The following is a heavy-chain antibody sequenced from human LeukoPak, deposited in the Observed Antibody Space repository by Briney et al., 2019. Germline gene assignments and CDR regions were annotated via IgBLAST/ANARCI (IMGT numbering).Heavy chain of an antibody. CDR2: IYSSGNT. CDR3: ARDSGNYRYDNFDY. J-gene: IGHJ4*02. V-gene: IGHV3-66*03. CDR1: GFIVSSNY. Sequence: GGSLRLSCAASGFIVSSNYMSWVRQAPGKGLEWVSVIYSSGNTYYADSGKGRFTISRDNSKNTLYLQMNSLRAEDTALYYCARDSGNYRYDNFDYWGQGPLVTVSS. D-gene: IGHD1-26*01.